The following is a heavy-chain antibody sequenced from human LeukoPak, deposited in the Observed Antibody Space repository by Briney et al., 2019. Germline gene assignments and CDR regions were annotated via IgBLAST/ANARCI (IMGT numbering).Heavy chain of an antibody. J-gene: IGHJ5*02. Sequence: PSVKVSCNASGGTLSSYAISWVRQAPGQGLEWMGGIIPSFGTANYAHKVQGRVTITTYEATSTAYMELSSLRPEDTAMDYCASYVSGRYLHWFPWGRGNLVRVSS. V-gene: IGHV1-69*05. D-gene: IGHD3-9*01. CDR3: ASYVSGRYLHWFP. CDR1: GGTLSSYA. CDR2: IIPSFGTA.